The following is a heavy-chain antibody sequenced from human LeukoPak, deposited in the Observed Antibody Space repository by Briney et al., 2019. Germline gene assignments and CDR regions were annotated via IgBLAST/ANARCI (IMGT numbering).Heavy chain of an antibody. CDR3: ATTQHDSSGYYSDY. CDR1: GCSFTSYW. J-gene: IGHJ4*02. CDR2: IYPGDSDT. D-gene: IGHD3-22*01. V-gene: IGHV5-51*01. Sequence: GESLQISCKGAGCSFTSYWIGWVRQMPGQGMEWMGCIYPGDSDTRNSPYFQGQVTISADKSISTAYLQWSSLKASDTAMYFCATTQHDSSGYYSDYWGQGTLVTVSS.